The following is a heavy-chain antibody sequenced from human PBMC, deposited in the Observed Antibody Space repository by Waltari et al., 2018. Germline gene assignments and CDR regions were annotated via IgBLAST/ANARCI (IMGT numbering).Heavy chain of an antibody. Sequence: QVQLQESGPSLLKPSETLSLICTVSGGSISGFYWSWVRQPPGNGLDWICYIYYTGSPNFNPSLKSRVTLSVYTSKNQFSLKLSSVTAADTAFSYCARGGGGDWEWFDPWGQGTLVTVSS. CDR2: IYYTGSP. CDR1: GGSISGFY. D-gene: IGHD2-21*02. CDR3: ARGGGGDWEWFDP. J-gene: IGHJ5*02. V-gene: IGHV4-59*01.